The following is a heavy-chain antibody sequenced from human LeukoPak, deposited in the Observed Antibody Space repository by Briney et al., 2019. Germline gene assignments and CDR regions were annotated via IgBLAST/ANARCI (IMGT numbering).Heavy chain of an antibody. D-gene: IGHD6-13*01. J-gene: IGHJ4*02. CDR1: GFTFTAYY. CDR3: ASGIAAADCDDY. V-gene: IGHV1-2*02. CDR2: INPNSGGT. Sequence: ASVKVSCKTSGFTFTAYYMHWVRQAPGQGLEWMGWINPNSGGTNYAQKFQGRVTMTRDTSISTAYMELSRLRSDDTAVYYCASGIAAADCDDYWGQGTLVTVSS.